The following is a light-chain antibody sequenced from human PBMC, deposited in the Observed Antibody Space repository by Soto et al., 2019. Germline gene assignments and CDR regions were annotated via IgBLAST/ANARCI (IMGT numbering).Light chain of an antibody. Sequence: QPASVSGSPGQSITISCTGTSDDVGAYNSVSWYQQLPHKAPQVILYKGTQRPSGVSSRFSGSTSGNAASLTISGLQADDEADYFCCSSAPESTYVFGTGTKLTVL. CDR2: KGT. CDR3: CSSAPESTYV. V-gene: IGLV2-23*01. J-gene: IGLJ1*01. CDR1: SDDVGAYNS.